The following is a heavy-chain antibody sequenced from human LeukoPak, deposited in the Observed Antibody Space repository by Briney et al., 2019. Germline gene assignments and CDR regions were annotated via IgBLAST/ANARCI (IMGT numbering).Heavy chain of an antibody. CDR2: IYSYGST. V-gene: IGHV3-66*03. J-gene: IGHJ4*02. CDR3: ARTYYYGSWSNDY. Sequence: GGSLRLSCAASGFTVSSKSMSWVRQAPGKGLEWVSFIYSYGSTYHADSVKGRFTISRDNAKNSLYLQMNSLRAEDTAVYYCARTYYYGSWSNDYWGQGTLVTVSS. D-gene: IGHD3-10*01. CDR1: GFTVSSKS.